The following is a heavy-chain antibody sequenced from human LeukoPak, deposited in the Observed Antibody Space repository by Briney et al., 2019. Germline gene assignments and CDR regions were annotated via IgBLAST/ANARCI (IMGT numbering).Heavy chain of an antibody. CDR1: GGSSSSYY. CDR2: ISYSGST. CDR3: ARGGNWFDP. J-gene: IGHJ5*02. V-gene: IGHV4-59*01. Sequence: SQTLSLTCTVSGGSSSSYYWSWIRQPPGKGLEWIGYISYSGSTNYNPSLKSRVTISVDTSKNLFSLKLTSVTAADTAVYYCARGGNWFDPWGQGTLVTVSS.